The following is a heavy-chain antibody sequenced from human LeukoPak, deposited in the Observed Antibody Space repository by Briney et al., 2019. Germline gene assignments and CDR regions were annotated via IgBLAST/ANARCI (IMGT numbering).Heavy chain of an antibody. V-gene: IGHV4-34*01. D-gene: IGHD6-19*01. CDR3: ARGTSLAVAVRSAFDI. CDR2: INHSGST. CDR1: GGSFSGYY. Sequence: SETLSLTCAVYGGSFSGYYWSWIRQPPGKGLEWIGEINHSGSTNYNPSLKSRVTISVDTSKNQFSLKLSSVTAADTAVYYCARGTSLAVAVRSAFDIWGQGTVATVSS. J-gene: IGHJ3*02.